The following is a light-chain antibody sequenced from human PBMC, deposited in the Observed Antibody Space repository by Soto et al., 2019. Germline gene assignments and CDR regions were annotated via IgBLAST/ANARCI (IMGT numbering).Light chain of an antibody. Sequence: EKVMTQSPATLSMSPGERATLSCRASQSVGSFLAGYQQKPGQAPRPLIYGASTRATGIPARFSGSGSGTEFTLTISSLQSEDFAVYYCQQYTNWPSWTFGQGTKVE. CDR1: QSVGSF. CDR2: GAS. CDR3: QQYTNWPSWT. J-gene: IGKJ1*01. V-gene: IGKV3-15*01.